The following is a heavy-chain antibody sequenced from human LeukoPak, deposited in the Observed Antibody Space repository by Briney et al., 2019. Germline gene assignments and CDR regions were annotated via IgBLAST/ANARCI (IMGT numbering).Heavy chain of an antibody. Sequence: SETLSLTFAVYGGSFSGYYWSWIRQPPGKGLEWIGEINHSGSTNYNPSLKSRVTISVDTSKNQFSLKLSSVTAADTAVYYCASRTRRRSYYYDSSGYYPLDYWGQGTLVTVSS. CDR2: INHSGST. D-gene: IGHD3-22*01. CDR3: ASRTRRRSYYYDSSGYYPLDY. V-gene: IGHV4-34*01. J-gene: IGHJ4*02. CDR1: GGSFSGYY.